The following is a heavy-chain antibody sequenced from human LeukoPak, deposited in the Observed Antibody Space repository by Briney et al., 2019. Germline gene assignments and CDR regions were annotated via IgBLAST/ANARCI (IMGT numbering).Heavy chain of an antibody. V-gene: IGHV4-38-2*01. CDR2: IYHSGST. CDR1: GYSISSGYY. J-gene: IGHJ3*02. D-gene: IGHD6-19*01. CDR3: ARVGWRQWLLDAFDI. Sequence: SETLSLTCAVSGYSISSGYYWGWIRQPPGKGLEWIGSIYHSGSTYYNPSLKSRVTISVDTSKNQFSLKLSSVTAADTAVYYCARVGWRQWLLDAFDIWGQGTMVTVSS.